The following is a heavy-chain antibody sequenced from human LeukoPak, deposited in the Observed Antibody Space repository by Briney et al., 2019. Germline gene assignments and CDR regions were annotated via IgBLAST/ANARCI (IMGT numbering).Heavy chain of an antibody. CDR3: ARGPPYSSGWHWGHPFDY. D-gene: IGHD6-19*01. CDR2: IYTSGST. Sequence: SETLSLTCTVSGGSISSYYWSWIRQPAGKGLEWIGRIYTSGSTNYNPSLKSRVTISVDKSKNQFSLKLSSVTAADTAVYYCARGPPYSSGWHWGHPFDYWGQGTLVTVSS. CDR1: GGSISSYY. V-gene: IGHV4-4*07. J-gene: IGHJ4*02.